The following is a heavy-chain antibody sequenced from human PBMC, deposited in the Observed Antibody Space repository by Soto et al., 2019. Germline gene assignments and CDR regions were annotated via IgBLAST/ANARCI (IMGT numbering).Heavy chain of an antibody. Sequence: SETLSLTCTVSGGSISSYYWSLIRQPPGKGLEWIGYIYYSGSTNYNPSLKSRVTISVDTSKNQFSLKLSSVTAADTAVYYCARDRYYYDSSGDRAFDIWGEGTMVPVSS. J-gene: IGHJ3*02. CDR1: GGSISSYY. D-gene: IGHD3-22*01. V-gene: IGHV4-59*01. CDR2: IYYSGST. CDR3: ARDRYYYDSSGDRAFDI.